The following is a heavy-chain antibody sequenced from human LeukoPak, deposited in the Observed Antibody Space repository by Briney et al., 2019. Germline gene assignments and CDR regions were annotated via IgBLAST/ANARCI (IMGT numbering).Heavy chain of an antibody. J-gene: IGHJ4*02. CDR1: DGSISSYY. CDR2: ISYSGTT. CDR3: ARSMTYRSTWYTDY. D-gene: IGHD6-13*01. V-gene: IGHV4-59*08. Sequence: SETLSLTCTVSDGSISSYYWTWIRQPPGKGLEWIGYISYSGTTNYNPSLKSRVTISVDASKNQFSLKLSSVTAADTAVYYCARSMTYRSTWYTDYWGQGTLVTVSS.